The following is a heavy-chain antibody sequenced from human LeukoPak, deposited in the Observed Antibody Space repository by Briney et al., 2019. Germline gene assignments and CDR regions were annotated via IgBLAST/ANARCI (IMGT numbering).Heavy chain of an antibody. CDR2: IRYDGSNK. Sequence: GGSLRLSCAVSGFTFSTYGMHWARQAPGKGLEWVAFIRYDGSNKYYADSVKGRFTISRDNSKNTLDLQMNSLRAEDTAVYYCAQGSSGYCRGGSCYYHYHYIDVWGKGTTVTISS. J-gene: IGHJ6*03. CDR1: GFTFSTYG. V-gene: IGHV3-30*02. D-gene: IGHD2-15*01. CDR3: AQGSSGYCRGGSCYYHYHYIDV.